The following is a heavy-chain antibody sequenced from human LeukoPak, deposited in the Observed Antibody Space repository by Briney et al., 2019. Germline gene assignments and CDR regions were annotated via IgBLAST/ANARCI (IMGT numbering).Heavy chain of an antibody. J-gene: IGHJ4*02. CDR1: GFTFSSYN. CDR2: ISSSSNTI. D-gene: IGHD1-1*01. CDR3: ARAPTYNWNFFDY. V-gene: IGHV3-48*01. Sequence: PGGSLRLSCAASGFTFSSYNMNWVRQAPGKGLEWVSYISSSSNTIYYADSVKGRFTISRDNAKNSLYLQMNSLRAEDTAVYYCARAPTYNWNFFDYWGQGTLVTVSS.